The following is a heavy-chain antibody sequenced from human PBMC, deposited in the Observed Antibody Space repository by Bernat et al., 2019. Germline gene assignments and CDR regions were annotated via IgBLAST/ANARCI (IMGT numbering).Heavy chain of an antibody. J-gene: IGHJ3*02. CDR1: GFTVSSNY. V-gene: IGHV3-66*02. CDR3: ARDTSGGGDAFDI. D-gene: IGHD1-1*01. CDR2: IYTSGST. Sequence: EVQLVESGGDLVQPGGSLRLSCAVSGFTVSSNYMTLVRQAPGKGLEWVSVIYTSGSTYYADSVKGRFTISRDNSKNTLYLQMNSLRGEDTAIDYCARDTSGGGDAFDIWGQGTLVTVSS.